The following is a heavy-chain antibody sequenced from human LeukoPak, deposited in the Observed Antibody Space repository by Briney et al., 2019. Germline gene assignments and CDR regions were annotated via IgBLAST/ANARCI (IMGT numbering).Heavy chain of an antibody. J-gene: IGHJ6*02. CDR1: GYTFTGYY. V-gene: IGHV1-2*02. D-gene: IGHD2-15*01. CDR3: ARDFRPWMVVAAIGRYGMDV. CDR2: INPNSGGT. Sequence: ASVKVSCMASGYTFTGYYMHWVRQAPGQGLEWMGWINPNSGGTNYAQKFQGRVTMTRDTSISTAYMELSRLRSDDTAVYYCARDFRPWMVVAAIGRYGMDVWGQGTTVTVSS.